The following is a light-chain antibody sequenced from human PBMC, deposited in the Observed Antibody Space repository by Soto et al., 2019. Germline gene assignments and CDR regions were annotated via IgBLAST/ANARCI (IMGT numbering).Light chain of an antibody. J-gene: IGLJ2*01. Sequence: QSALTQPASVSGSPGQSITISCTGTSSDVGGYNCVCWYQQHPGKAPKLIIYDVSNRPSGVSNRFSGSKSGNTASLTISGHQAEDEADYYCSSYTSSTTLLFGGGTKLTVL. V-gene: IGLV2-14*03. CDR2: DVS. CDR3: SSYTSSTTLL. CDR1: SSDVGGYNC.